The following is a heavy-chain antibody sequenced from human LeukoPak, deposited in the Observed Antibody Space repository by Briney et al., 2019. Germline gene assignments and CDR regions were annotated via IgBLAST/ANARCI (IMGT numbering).Heavy chain of an antibody. D-gene: IGHD3-10*01. Sequence: GGSLRLSCAASGFTVSSNYMSWVRQAPGKGLEWVSVIYSGGSTYYADSVKGRFTISRDNSKNTLYLQMNSLRAEDTAVYYCARDGSGSYLDYYYYGMDVWGQGTTVTVSS. V-gene: IGHV3-66*01. J-gene: IGHJ6*02. CDR3: ARDGSGSYLDYYYYGMDV. CDR2: IYSGGST. CDR1: GFTVSSNY.